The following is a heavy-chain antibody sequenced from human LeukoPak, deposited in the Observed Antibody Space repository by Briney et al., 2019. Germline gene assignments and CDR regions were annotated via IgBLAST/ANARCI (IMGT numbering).Heavy chain of an antibody. Sequence: GGSLRLSCAASGFTFSSYAMSWVRQAPGKGLVWVSRINSDGSSTSYADSVKGRFTISRDNAKNTLYLQMNSLRAEDTAVYYCARGLLRDGYNYGDYWGQGTLVTVSS. CDR3: ARGLLRDGYNYGDY. CDR1: GFTFSSYA. J-gene: IGHJ4*02. D-gene: IGHD5-24*01. V-gene: IGHV3-74*01. CDR2: INSDGSST.